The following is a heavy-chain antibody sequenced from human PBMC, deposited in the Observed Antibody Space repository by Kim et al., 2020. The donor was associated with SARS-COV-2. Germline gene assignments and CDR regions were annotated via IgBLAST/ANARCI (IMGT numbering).Heavy chain of an antibody. Sequence: SETLSLPCTVSGGSISSYYWSWIRQPPGKGLEWIGYIYYSGSTNYNPSLKSRVTISVDTSKNQFSLKLSSMTAADTAVFYCARVGDSHFGEVWGQGTTVT. V-gene: IGHV4-59*01. J-gene: IGHJ6*02. D-gene: IGHD3-3*01. CDR1: GGSISSYY. CDR2: IYYSGST. CDR3: ARVGDSHFGEV.